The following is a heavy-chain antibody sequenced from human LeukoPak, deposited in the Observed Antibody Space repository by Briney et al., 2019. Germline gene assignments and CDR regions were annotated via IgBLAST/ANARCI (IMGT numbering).Heavy chain of an antibody. D-gene: IGHD3-10*01. CDR1: GLTFSNYG. CDR3: TKVTSGR. Sequence: PGGCLRLACAASGLTFSNYGVHSGRRAPGKGLGWVASIHCDGRDKYDAESVKGRFHSSRDKSKNTLYLQMNSLRVEDTAVYYCTKVTSGRWGQDTLVTVSS. CDR2: IHCDGRDK. V-gene: IGHV3-30*02. J-gene: IGHJ1*01.